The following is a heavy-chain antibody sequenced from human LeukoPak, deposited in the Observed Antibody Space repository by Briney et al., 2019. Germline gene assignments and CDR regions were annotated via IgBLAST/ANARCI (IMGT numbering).Heavy chain of an antibody. D-gene: IGHD3-9*01. CDR2: IIPIFGTA. CDR3: ARMAALLTGYSYYYGMDV. Sequence: SVKVSCKASGGTFSSYAISWVRQAPGQGLEWMGGIIPIFGTANYAQKFQGRVTITADESTSTAYMELSSLRSEDTAVYYCARMAALLTGYSYYYGMDVWGKGTTVTVSS. V-gene: IGHV1-69*01. CDR1: GGTFSSYA. J-gene: IGHJ6*04.